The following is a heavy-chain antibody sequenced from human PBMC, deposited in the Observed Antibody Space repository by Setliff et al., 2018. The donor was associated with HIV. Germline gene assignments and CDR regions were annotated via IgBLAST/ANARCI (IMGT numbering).Heavy chain of an antibody. V-gene: IGHV1-8*02. CDR2: MNPNSGNT. CDR3: ARDSSGLDY. J-gene: IGHJ4*02. D-gene: IGHD6-19*01. CDR1: GYTFTNYD. Sequence: ASVKVSCKASGYTFTNYDINWVRQATGQGLEWMGRMNPNSGNTEYAQQFHGRVTMTEDTATDTAYMELSSLRSEDTAVYYCARDSSGLDYWGQGTLVTVSS.